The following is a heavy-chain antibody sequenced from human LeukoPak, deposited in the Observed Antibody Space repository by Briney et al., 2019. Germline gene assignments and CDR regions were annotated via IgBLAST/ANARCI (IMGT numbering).Heavy chain of an antibody. CDR3: TKNQYSGTIITPLDPFDV. D-gene: IGHD3-10*01. J-gene: IGHJ3*01. CDR2: IDPNTGGT. V-gene: IGHV1-2*02. CDR1: GYTFTRYY. Sequence: EASVTVSCKASGYTFTRYYIHWLRQAPGQGIEWMGWIDPNTGGTNFAHKFQGRITMTRDTSINTVYMALNRLRSDDTAVYYCTKNQYSGTIITPLDPFDVWGQGTMVTVSS.